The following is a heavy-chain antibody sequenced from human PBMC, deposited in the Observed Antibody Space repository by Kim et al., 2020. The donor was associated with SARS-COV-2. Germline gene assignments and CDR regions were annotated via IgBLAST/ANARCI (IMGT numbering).Heavy chain of an antibody. Sequence: ASVKVSCKASGYTFTSYGISWVRQAPGQGLEWMGWISAYNGNTNYAQKLQGRVTMTTDTSTSTAYMELRSLRSDDTAVYYCARDLGQQLVTYYFDYWGQGTLVTVSS. J-gene: IGHJ4*02. V-gene: IGHV1-18*01. CDR1: GYTFTSYG. CDR2: ISAYNGNT. CDR3: ARDLGQQLVTYYFDY. D-gene: IGHD6-13*01.